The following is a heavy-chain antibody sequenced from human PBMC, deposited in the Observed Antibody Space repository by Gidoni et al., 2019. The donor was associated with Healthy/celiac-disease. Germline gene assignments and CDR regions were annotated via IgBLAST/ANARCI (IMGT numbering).Heavy chain of an antibody. D-gene: IGHD2-2*01. CDR2: IAYDGSNK. CDR1: GFTFSSYG. V-gene: IGHV3-30*03. CDR3: AVLEVVVPAANRRNVVAFDI. Sequence: QVQLVESGGGVVQPGRSLRLSCAASGFTFSSYGMHWVRQAPGKGLEWVAVIAYDGSNKYYADSVKGRFTISRDNSKNTLYLQMNSLRAEDTAVYYCAVLEVVVPAANRRNVVAFDIWGQGTMVTVSS. J-gene: IGHJ3*02.